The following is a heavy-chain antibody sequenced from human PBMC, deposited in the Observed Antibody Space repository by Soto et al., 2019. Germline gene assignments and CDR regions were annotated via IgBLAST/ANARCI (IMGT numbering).Heavy chain of an antibody. CDR1: EFSLSPSELA. CDR2: IYWDDDK. CDR3: AHRTQAAAGFPY. D-gene: IGHD6-13*01. V-gene: IGHV2-5*02. Sequence: AAATLSNPTHTLTLTCTFSEFSLSPSELAVGWIRQPPGEDLEWLALIYWDDDKRYNPSLENRLTIAKFTSKNQVVLRMTNMAPVDTATYYCAHRTQAAAGFPYWGQGTLVTVSS. J-gene: IGHJ4*01.